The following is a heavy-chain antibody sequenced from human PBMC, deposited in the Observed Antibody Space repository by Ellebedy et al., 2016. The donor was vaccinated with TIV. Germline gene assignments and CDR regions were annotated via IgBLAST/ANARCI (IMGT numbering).Heavy chain of an antibody. V-gene: IGHV3-13*01. J-gene: IGHJ3*01. Sequence: GESLKISCAASGFSFSTYEMHWVRQATGAGLEWVSAIGTAGDTFYADSMKGRFTISRENANNSLYLQMNSLRAGDTAVYYYVREGNYGTNMDPFDVWGQGTMVTVSS. CDR2: IGTAGDT. D-gene: IGHD4/OR15-4a*01. CDR3: VREGNYGTNMDPFDV. CDR1: GFSFSTYE.